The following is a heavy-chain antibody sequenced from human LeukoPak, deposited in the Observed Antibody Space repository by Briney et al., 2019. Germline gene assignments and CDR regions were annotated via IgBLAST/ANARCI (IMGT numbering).Heavy chain of an antibody. CDR2: IRSNGDTT. V-gene: IGHV3-23*01. J-gene: IGHJ4*02. D-gene: IGHD1-1*01. CDR3: AKGQELDDGVFDS. Sequence: GESLRLSCAASGFTFRSYAMNWVRQAPGKGLEWVSTIRSNGDTTYNADSVKGRFTISRDNSKNTLYLQLNSLRVEDTAIHYCAKGQELDDGVFDSWGQGTLVTVSS. CDR1: GFTFRSYA.